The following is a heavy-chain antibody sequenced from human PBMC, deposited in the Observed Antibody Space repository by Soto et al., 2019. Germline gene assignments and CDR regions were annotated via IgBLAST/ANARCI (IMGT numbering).Heavy chain of an antibody. CDR1: KFAFRSYS. Sequence: GGSLRLSCAASKFAFRSYSMNWVRQAPGKGLEWVSYINSGSSSIYYADSVKGRFTISRDNDKSSLSLQMNSLRDEDTAVYYCARAPRYCTNGVCYMGVMDVWGQGTTVTVSS. V-gene: IGHV3-48*02. CDR2: INSGSSSI. CDR3: ARAPRYCTNGVCYMGVMDV. J-gene: IGHJ6*02. D-gene: IGHD2-8*01.